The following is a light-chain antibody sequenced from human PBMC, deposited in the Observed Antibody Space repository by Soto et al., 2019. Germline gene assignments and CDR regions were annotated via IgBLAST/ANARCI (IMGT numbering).Light chain of an antibody. V-gene: IGKV3-11*01. CDR3: QQRSNWLWT. Sequence: ESVWTQSPATLSFSPGERATRSCRASQSVSSYLAWYQQKPGQAPRLLIYDASNRATGIPARFSGSGSGTDFTLTISSLQPEDFAVYYCQQRSNWLWTFGQGTKVDIK. CDR2: DAS. J-gene: IGKJ1*01. CDR1: QSVSSY.